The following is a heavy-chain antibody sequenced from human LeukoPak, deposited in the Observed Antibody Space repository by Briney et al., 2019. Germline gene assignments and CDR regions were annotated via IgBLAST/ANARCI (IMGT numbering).Heavy chain of an antibody. CDR3: ARDLSSSPVSRNYYYYGMDV. CDR2: INHSGST. V-gene: IGHV4-30-2*01. J-gene: IGHJ6*02. D-gene: IGHD6-6*01. CDR1: GGSISSGGYY. Sequence: PSQTLSLTCTVSGGSISSGGYYWSWIRQPPGKGLEWIGEINHSGSTNYNPSLKSRVTISVDTSKNQFSLKLSSVTAADTAVYYCARDLSSSPVSRNYYYYGMDVWGQGTTVTVSS.